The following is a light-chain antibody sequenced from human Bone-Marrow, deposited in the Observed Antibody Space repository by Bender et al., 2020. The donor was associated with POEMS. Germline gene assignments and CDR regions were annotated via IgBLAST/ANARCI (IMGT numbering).Light chain of an antibody. CDR3: SSYAGTNTVV. J-gene: IGLJ2*01. Sequence: QSALTQPASVSGSPGQSITISCTGTSSDVGSYNLVSWYQQHPGKAPKLMIYAVTKRPSGVPDRFSGSKSGNTASLTVSGLQAGDESDYYCSSYAGTNTVVFGGGTRLTVL. CDR2: AVT. CDR1: SSDVGSYNL. V-gene: IGLV2-14*02.